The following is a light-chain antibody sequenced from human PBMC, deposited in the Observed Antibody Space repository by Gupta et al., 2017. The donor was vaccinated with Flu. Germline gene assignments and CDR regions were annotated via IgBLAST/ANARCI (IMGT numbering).Light chain of an antibody. Sequence: SVPISCTGTSSDVGGYNYVSWYQQHPGEAPKLIIYEVSKRPSGVPDRFSGSKSGNTASLTVSGLQAEDEVNYFCSSYAGSNNWVFGGGTTLTVL. CDR1: SSDVGGYNY. V-gene: IGLV2-8*01. CDR2: EVS. J-gene: IGLJ3*02. CDR3: SSYAGSNNWV.